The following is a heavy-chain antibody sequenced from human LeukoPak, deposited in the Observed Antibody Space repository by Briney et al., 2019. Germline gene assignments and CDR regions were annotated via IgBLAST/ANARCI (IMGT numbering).Heavy chain of an antibody. CDR3: ARGPGDWNNGPNYYYYYMDV. D-gene: IGHD1/OR15-1a*01. CDR1: GYTFTTYD. J-gene: IGHJ6*03. V-gene: IGHV1-8*03. Sequence: GASVKVSCKASGYTFTTYDINWVRQATGQGLEWMGWLNPNSGDTGYAHKFQGRVSITRNSTISTAYMELSSLRSEDTAVYYCARGPGDWNNGPNYYYYYMDVWGKGTTVTISS. CDR2: LNPNSGDT.